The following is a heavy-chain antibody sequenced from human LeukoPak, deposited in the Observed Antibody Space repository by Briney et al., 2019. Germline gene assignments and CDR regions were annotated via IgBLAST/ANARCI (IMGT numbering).Heavy chain of an antibody. Sequence: PSETLSLTCTVSGGSISSYYWSWIRQPAGKGLEWIGRIYTSGSTNYSPSLKSRVTMSVDTSKNQFSLKLSSVTAADTAVYYCARAQHEPAWDYFDYWGQGTLVTVSS. CDR1: GGSISSYY. V-gene: IGHV4-4*07. D-gene: IGHD1-14*01. CDR3: ARAQHEPAWDYFDY. CDR2: IYTSGST. J-gene: IGHJ4*02.